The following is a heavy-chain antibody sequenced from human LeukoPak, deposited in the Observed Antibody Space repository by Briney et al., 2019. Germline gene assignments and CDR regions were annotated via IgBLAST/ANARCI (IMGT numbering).Heavy chain of an antibody. Sequence: ASVKVSCKAFGYTFTSNYMHWVRQAPGQGPEWMGVISPSGGSTTYAQKFQGRVTLTRDMSTSTDYLELSSLRSEDTAVYYCAKTNWDTAIYDYWGQGTLVTVSS. J-gene: IGHJ4*02. V-gene: IGHV1-46*01. D-gene: IGHD5-18*01. CDR3: AKTNWDTAIYDY. CDR2: ISPSGGST. CDR1: GYTFTSNY.